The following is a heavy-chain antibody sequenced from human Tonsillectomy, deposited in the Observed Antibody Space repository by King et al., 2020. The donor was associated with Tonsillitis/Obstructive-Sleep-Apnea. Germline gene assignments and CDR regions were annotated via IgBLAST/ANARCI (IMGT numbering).Heavy chain of an antibody. CDR1: GFTFSDYY. Sequence: VQLVESGRGLVKPGGSLRLSCAASGFTFSDYYVSWIRQAPGKGLEWVSYISSSSSTFYYVDSVKGRFTISRDNAKNSLYLLMNSLRAEDTAVYYCALGSERYYYLDVWGKGTTVTVSS. J-gene: IGHJ6*03. D-gene: IGHD1-1*01. CDR3: ALGSERYYYLDV. CDR2: ISSSSSTF. V-gene: IGHV3-11*01.